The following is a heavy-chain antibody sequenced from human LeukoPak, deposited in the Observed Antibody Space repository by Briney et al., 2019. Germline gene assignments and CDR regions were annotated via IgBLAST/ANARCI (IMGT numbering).Heavy chain of an antibody. CDR3: ARDRSNYYDSSGLPPLAATY. Sequence: PGGSLRLSCAASGFTFSSYGMHWVRQAQGKGLEWVAVIWYDGSNKYYADSVKGRFTISRDNSKNTLYLQMNSLRAEDTAVYYCARDRSNYYDSSGLPPLAATYWGQGTLDTVSS. V-gene: IGHV3-33*01. D-gene: IGHD3-22*01. CDR2: IWYDGSNK. J-gene: IGHJ4*02. CDR1: GFTFSSYG.